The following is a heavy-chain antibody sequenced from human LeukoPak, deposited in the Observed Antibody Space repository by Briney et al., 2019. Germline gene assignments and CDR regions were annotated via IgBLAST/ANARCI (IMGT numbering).Heavy chain of an antibody. V-gene: IGHV3-53*01. D-gene: IGHD1-26*01. Sequence: PGGSLRLSCAASGFTVSSNYMSWVRQAPGKGLEWVSVIYSGGSTYYADSVKGRFTISRDNSKNTLYLQMNSLRAEDTAVYYCTTDTSEPIDYWGQGTLVTVSS. J-gene: IGHJ4*02. CDR2: IYSGGST. CDR1: GFTVSSNY. CDR3: TTDTSEPIDY.